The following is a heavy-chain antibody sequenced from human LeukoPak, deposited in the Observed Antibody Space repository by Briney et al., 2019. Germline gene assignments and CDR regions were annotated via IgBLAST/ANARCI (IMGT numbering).Heavy chain of an antibody. CDR1: GFTFSTYA. CDR3: AKDVRVGGGGMDV. Sequence: PGGSLRLSCATSGFTFSTYAMNWVRQAPGKGLEWVSLISDSGANKHYAASVKGRFTISRDNSKNTLSLQMNSLRPEDTAVYYSAKDVRVGGGGMDVWGQGTPVTVSS. J-gene: IGHJ6*02. D-gene: IGHD3-10*02. CDR2: ISDSGANK. V-gene: IGHV3-23*01.